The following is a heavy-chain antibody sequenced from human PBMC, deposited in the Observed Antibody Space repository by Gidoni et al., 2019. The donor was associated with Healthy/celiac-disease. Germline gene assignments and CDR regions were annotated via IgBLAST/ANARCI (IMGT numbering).Heavy chain of an antibody. CDR2: INHSGST. CDR3: ARGNVLLWFGELFRRQGGDYGMDV. CDR1: GGSFSGYY. D-gene: IGHD3-10*01. J-gene: IGHJ6*02. V-gene: IGHV4-34*01. Sequence: QVQLQQWGAGMLKPSETLSLTCAVYGGSFSGYYWSWIRQPPGKGLELSGEINHSGSTNYNPSLNGRVTISVDTSKNQFSLKLSSVTAADTAVYYCARGNVLLWFGELFRRQGGDYGMDVWGQGTTVTVSS.